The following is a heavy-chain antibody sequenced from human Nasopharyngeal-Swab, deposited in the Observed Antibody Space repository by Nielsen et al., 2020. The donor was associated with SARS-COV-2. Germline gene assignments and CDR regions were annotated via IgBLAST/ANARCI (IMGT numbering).Heavy chain of an antibody. D-gene: IGHD2-8*01. CDR3: ARDPGVGLECTNGVCYTIFDY. CDR1: GGTFSSYA. Sequence: SVKVSCKASGGTFSSYAISWVRQAPGQGLEWMGWIIPIFGTANYAQKFQGRVTITADESTSTAYMELSSLRSEDTAVYYCARDPGVGLECTNGVCYTIFDYWGQGTLVTVSS. V-gene: IGHV1-69*13. CDR2: IIPIFGTA. J-gene: IGHJ4*02.